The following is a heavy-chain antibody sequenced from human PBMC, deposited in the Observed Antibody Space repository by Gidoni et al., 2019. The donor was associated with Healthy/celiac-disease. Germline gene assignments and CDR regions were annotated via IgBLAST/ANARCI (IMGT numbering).Heavy chain of an antibody. CDR1: GGSFSGYY. V-gene: IGHV4-34*01. CDR2: INHSGST. J-gene: IGHJ4*02. Sequence: AGLLKPSETLSLTCAVYGGSFSGYYWSWIRQPPGKGLEWIGEINHSGSTNYNPSLKSRVTISVDTSKNQFSLKLSSVTAADTAVYYCASRIAAWDYWGQGTLVTVSS. CDR3: ASRIAAWDY. D-gene: IGHD6-6*01.